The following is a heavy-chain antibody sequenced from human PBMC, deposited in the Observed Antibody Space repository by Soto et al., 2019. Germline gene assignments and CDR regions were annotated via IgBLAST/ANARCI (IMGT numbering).Heavy chain of an antibody. V-gene: IGHV4-59*08. J-gene: IGHJ4*02. CDR3: AGDYYGSGSYLDY. CDR1: GGSISSYY. Sequence: SETLSLTCTVSGGSISSYYWSWIRQPPGKGLEWIGYIYYSGSTNYNPSLKSRVTISVDTSKNQFSLKLSSVTAADTAVYYCAGDYYGSGSYLDYWGQGTLVTVSS. CDR2: IYYSGST. D-gene: IGHD3-10*01.